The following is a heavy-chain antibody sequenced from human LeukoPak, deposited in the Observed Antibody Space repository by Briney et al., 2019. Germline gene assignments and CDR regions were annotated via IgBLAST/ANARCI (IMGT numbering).Heavy chain of an antibody. D-gene: IGHD1-1*01. CDR3: ARDPVYNWNDKNYFDY. V-gene: IGHV1-18*01. Sequence: ASVKVSCKASGYTFTSYGISWVRQAPGQGLEWMGWISAYNGNTNYAQKLQGRVTMTTDTSTSTAYMELRSLRSDDTAVYYCARDPVYNWNDKNYFDYWGQGTLVTVSS. CDR1: GYTFTSYG. CDR2: ISAYNGNT. J-gene: IGHJ4*02.